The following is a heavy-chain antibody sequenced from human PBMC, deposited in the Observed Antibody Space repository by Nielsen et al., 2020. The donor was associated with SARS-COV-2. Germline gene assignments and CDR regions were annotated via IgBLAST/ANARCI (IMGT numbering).Heavy chain of an antibody. J-gene: IGHJ6*02. CDR2: ISYDGSNK. V-gene: IGHV3-30*18. CDR3: AKDRLHYSYGYYGMDV. D-gene: IGHD5-18*01. Sequence: GESLKISCAASGLTFSNYGIHWVRQAPGKGLEWVPVISYDGSNKYYAVSVKDRFTISRDNSKNMVYLQTNSLRDEDTAVYYCAKDRLHYSYGYYGMDVWGQGTTVTVS. CDR1: GLTFSNYG.